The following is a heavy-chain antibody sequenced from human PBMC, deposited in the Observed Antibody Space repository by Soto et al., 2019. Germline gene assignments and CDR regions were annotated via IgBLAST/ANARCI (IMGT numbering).Heavy chain of an antibody. J-gene: IGHJ4*02. V-gene: IGHV1-18*01. CDR2: ISGYNGNT. CDR3: ARDMGVSHNGDDVDY. CDR1: GYTFTNYG. Sequence: QGHLVQSGAEVKKPGASVTVSCKASGYTFTNYGISWVRQAPGQGPEWMGWISGYNGNTKYAPKFQGRVTLTSDTSASTSYIHLRSLRSADAGVFYCARDMGVSHNGDDVDYWGQGTLVTGSS. D-gene: IGHD4-17*01.